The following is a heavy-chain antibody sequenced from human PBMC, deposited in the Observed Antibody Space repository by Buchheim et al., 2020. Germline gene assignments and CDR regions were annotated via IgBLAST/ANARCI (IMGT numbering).Heavy chain of an antibody. CDR3: ARGPYYNFWSGYNDY. CDR2: LYYSGST. Sequence: QVQLQESGPGLVKPSQTLSLTCNVSGGSINSADYFWSWIRQHPGKGLEWIGYLYYSGSTYYHPSLKSRVTISADMSKNQFSLKLSSVTAADTAVYYCARGPYYNFWSGYNDYWGQGTL. CDR1: GGSINSADYF. J-gene: IGHJ4*02. V-gene: IGHV4-31*03. D-gene: IGHD3-3*01.